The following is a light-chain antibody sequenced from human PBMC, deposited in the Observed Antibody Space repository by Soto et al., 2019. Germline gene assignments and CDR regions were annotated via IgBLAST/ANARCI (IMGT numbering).Light chain of an antibody. CDR2: GAY. V-gene: IGKV3-15*01. CDR1: PSVGNN. J-gene: IGKJ2*01. Sequence: EIEMTQSPATLSLSPGERATVSCRASPSVGNNLAWYQQKYGQAPRLLIHGAYTRAAGVPARFSGTGSGTEFTLTISSLQSEDFAVYYCHQYDDWPSYTFGQGTKLEFK. CDR3: HQYDDWPSYT.